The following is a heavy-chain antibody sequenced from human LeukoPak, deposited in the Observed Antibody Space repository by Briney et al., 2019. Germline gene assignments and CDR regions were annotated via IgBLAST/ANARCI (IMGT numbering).Heavy chain of an antibody. J-gene: IGHJ4*02. D-gene: IGHD1-26*01. CDR3: ARDSGRYEEFYFDY. Sequence: GGTLRFSCSASGFTFDDYAMHWVRQVPGKGLVWVSGISWSSGSINYAESVTGRFTISRYNVKNSLYLEMITLRPEDTALYYCARDSGRYEEFYFDYWGQGALVTVSS. CDR1: GFTFDDYA. V-gene: IGHV3-9*01. CDR2: ISWSSGSI.